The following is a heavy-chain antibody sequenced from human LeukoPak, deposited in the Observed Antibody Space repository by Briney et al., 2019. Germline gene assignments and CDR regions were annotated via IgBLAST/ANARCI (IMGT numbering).Heavy chain of an antibody. J-gene: IGHJ4*02. CDR3: AREVFGRGRVAIPFDY. CDR2: ISSSSSTI. D-gene: IGHD2-2*01. V-gene: IGHV3-48*04. CDR1: GFPFSSYS. Sequence: WSLRLSCAASGFPFSSYSMNWFGQAPGKGLEWVSYISSSSSTIYYADSVKGRFTISRDNAKNSLYLQMDSLRAEDTAVYYCAREVFGRGRVAIPFDYWGQGTLVTVFS.